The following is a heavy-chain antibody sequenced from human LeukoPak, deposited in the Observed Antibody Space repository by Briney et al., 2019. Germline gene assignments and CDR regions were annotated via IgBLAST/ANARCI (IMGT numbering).Heavy chain of an antibody. J-gene: IGHJ4*02. CDR3: ARGDVVRQQDYYFDY. CDR1: GGSFSGYY. CDR2: INHSGST. Sequence: SETLSLTCAVYGGSFSGYYWSWIRQPPGKGLEWIGEINHSGSTNYNPSLKSRVTISVDTSKNQFSLKLSSVTAADTAVYYCARGDVVRQQDYYFDYGGQGTLVTVSS. V-gene: IGHV4-34*01. D-gene: IGHD2-2*01.